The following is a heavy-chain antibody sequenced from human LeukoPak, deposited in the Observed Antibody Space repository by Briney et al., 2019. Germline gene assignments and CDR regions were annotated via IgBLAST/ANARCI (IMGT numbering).Heavy chain of an antibody. V-gene: IGHV4-38-2*02. D-gene: IGHD3-3*01. Sequence: PSETLSLTCTVSGYSISSGYYWGWIRQPPGKGLEWIGRIYTSGSTNYNPSLKSRVTISVDTSKNQFSLKLSSVTAADTAVYYCAGGPEYYDFWSGYYTGYFQHWGQGTLVTVSS. CDR3: AGGPEYYDFWSGYYTGYFQH. CDR1: GYSISSGYY. J-gene: IGHJ1*01. CDR2: IYTSGST.